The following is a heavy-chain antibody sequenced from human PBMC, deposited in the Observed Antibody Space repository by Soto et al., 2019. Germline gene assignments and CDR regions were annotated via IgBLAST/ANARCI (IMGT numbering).Heavy chain of an antibody. D-gene: IGHD2-8*01. CDR3: ARVPTGKYGVWNY. Sequence: EEQLVESGGGLVQPGGSLRLSCAASGFTFSSYWMHWVRQAPWKGLVWLSRINPGGSITAYADSVKGRFTISRDNAKNTLYLQMNSLRGDDTAVYYCARVPTGKYGVWNYWGQGTLVTVSS. J-gene: IGHJ4*02. CDR2: INPGGSIT. CDR1: GFTFSSYW. V-gene: IGHV3-74*01.